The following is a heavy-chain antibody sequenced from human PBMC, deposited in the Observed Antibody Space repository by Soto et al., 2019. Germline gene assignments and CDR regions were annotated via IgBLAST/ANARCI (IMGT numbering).Heavy chain of an antibody. J-gene: IGHJ3*02. Sequence: VGSLRLSCAASGFSFTTYVMHWVRQAPGKGLEWVAVISHDGSYKYYGDAVKGRFTISRDTSKNAVYLEMNSLRPEDTAVYYCAKGLLAIVGTTLPRDAFNIWGQGIMVTVSS. CDR2: ISHDGSYK. CDR1: GFSFTTYV. CDR3: AKGLLAIVGTTLPRDAFNI. V-gene: IGHV3-30*18. D-gene: IGHD1-26*01.